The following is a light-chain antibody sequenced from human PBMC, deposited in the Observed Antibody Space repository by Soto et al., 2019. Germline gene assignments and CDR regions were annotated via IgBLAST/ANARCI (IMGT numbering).Light chain of an antibody. Sequence: DIVMTQSPDSLALSLGERATIHCKSSQTLFYTSSNKNYLSWYQQRPGQPPKLLLYWAPDREAGVPNRFSGSGSGTDCPLTISGLQAEDVALYYCQQYLSTPFTFGPGPRLDI. J-gene: IGKJ3*01. CDR2: WAP. CDR1: QTLFYTSSNKNY. V-gene: IGKV4-1*01. CDR3: QQYLSTPFT.